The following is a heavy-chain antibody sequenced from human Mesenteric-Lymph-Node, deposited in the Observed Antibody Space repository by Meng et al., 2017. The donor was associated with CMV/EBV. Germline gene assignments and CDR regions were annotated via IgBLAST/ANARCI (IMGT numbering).Heavy chain of an antibody. Sequence: SETLSLTCSVSGGSISTYYWTWIRQPPGKGLEWIGNIYYTGSTTYNPSLKSRVTISVDTSKNQFSLKLSSVTAADTAVYYCARGLDPWGQGTLVTVSS. CDR2: IYYTGST. V-gene: IGHV4-59*01. CDR3: ARGLDP. CDR1: GGSISTYY. J-gene: IGHJ5*02.